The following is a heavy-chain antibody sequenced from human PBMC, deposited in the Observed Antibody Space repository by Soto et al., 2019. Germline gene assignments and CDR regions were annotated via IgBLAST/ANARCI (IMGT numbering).Heavy chain of an antibody. V-gene: IGHV4-59*01. J-gene: IGHJ4*02. CDR2: IYYSGST. CDR3: ARERPSDTAMAPFDY. CDR1: GGSISSYY. D-gene: IGHD5-18*01. Sequence: SETLSLTCTVSGGSISSYYWSWIRQPPGKGLEWIGYIYYSGSTNYNPSLKSRVTISVDTSKNQFSLKLSSVTAADTAVYYCARERPSDTAMAPFDYWGQGTLVTVSS.